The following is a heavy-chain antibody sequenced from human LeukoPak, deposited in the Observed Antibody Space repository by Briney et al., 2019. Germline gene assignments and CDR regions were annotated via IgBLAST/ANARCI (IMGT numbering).Heavy chain of an antibody. V-gene: IGHV1-2*02. CDR1: GYTFTSYG. CDR3: ARDRLPYCSSTSCYHYYYMDV. CDR2: INPNSGGT. D-gene: IGHD2-2*01. Sequence: ALVKVSCKASGYTFTSYGISWVRQAPGQGLEWMGWINPNSGGTNYAQKFQGRVTMTRDTSISTAYMELSRLRSDDTAVYYCARDRLPYCSSTSCYHYYYMDVWGKGTTVTVSS. J-gene: IGHJ6*03.